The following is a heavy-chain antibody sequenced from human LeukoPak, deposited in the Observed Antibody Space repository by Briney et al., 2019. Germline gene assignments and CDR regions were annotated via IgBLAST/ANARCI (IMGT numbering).Heavy chain of an antibody. CDR2: ITGSGDST. CDR1: GFTFSSVA. V-gene: IGHV3-23*01. CDR3: AKGAYSNSLYYMDV. J-gene: IGHJ6*03. Sequence: GGSLRLSCVASGFTFSSVALSWVRQAPGKGLEWGSSITGSGDSTYHADSVKGRFTISRDNSKNTLYLQMDNLRAEDTAIYYCAKGAYSNSLYYMDVWGKGTTVTVSS. D-gene: IGHD4-11*01.